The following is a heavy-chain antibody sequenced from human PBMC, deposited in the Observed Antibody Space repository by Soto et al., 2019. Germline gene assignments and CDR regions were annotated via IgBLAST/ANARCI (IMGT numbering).Heavy chain of an antibody. CDR1: GFTFSSYA. CDR2: ISYDGSNK. Sequence: GGSLRLSCAASGFTFSSYAMHWVRQAPGKGLEWVAVISYDGSNKYYADSVKGRFTISRDNSKNTLYLQMNSLRAEDTAVYYCARGGYCTNGVCKAYYYCGMDVWGQGTTVTVSS. V-gene: IGHV3-30-3*01. J-gene: IGHJ6*02. D-gene: IGHD2-8*01. CDR3: ARGGYCTNGVCKAYYYCGMDV.